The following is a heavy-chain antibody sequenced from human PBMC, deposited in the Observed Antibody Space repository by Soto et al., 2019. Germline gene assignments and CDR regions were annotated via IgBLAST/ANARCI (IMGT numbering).Heavy chain of an antibody. CDR3: AREVSGYSKLGLGPVYYYYGMDV. CDR2: IWYDGSNK. J-gene: IGHJ6*02. D-gene: IGHD4-4*01. CDR1: GFTFSSYG. Sequence: PGGSLRLSCAASGFTFSSYGMHWVRQAPGKGLEWVAVIWYDGSNKYYADSVKGRFTISRDNSKNTLYLQMNSLRAEDTAVYYCAREVSGYSKLGLGPVYYYYGMDVWGQGTTVTVSS. V-gene: IGHV3-33*01.